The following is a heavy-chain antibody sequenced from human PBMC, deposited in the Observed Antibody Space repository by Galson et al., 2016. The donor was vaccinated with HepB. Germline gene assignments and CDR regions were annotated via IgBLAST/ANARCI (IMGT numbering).Heavy chain of an antibody. D-gene: IGHD6-13*01. CDR1: TFAFSRTW. V-gene: IGHV3-7*01. Sequence: SLRLSCATPTFAFSRTWMTWVRQAPGKGLEWVANINHDGSEIHYVDSVKGRFTFSRDNAKNSLYLEMNSLRVEDTAVYYCAEGGWRSIWYWGNWGQGTLVTVSS. CDR3: AEGGWRSIWYWGN. CDR2: INHDGSEI. J-gene: IGHJ4*02.